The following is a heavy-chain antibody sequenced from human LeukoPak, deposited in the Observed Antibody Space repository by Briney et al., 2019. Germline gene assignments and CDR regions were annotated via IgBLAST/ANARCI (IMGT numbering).Heavy chain of an antibody. D-gene: IGHD4-23*01. CDR3: ASFSGNSEGY. Sequence: SETLSLTCTVSGGSISSYYWSWIRQPPGKGLEWIGYIYYSGSTYYNPSLKSRVTISVDRSKNQFSLKLSSVTAADTAVYYCASFSGNSEGYWGQGTLVTVSS. CDR1: GGSISSYY. V-gene: IGHV4-59*12. CDR2: IYYSGST. J-gene: IGHJ4*02.